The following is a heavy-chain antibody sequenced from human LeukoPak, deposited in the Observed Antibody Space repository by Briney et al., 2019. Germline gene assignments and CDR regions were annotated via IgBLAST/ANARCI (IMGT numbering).Heavy chain of an antibody. CDR3: AKVDSSGYYSAYFDY. Sequence: GGSLRLSCAASGFTFSNYAMTWVRQAPGKGLEWVSAISGSGGSTYYADSVKGRFTISRDNSKNTLYLQMNSLRAEDTAVYYCAKVDSSGYYSAYFDYWGQGTLVTVSS. CDR1: GFTFSNYA. CDR2: ISGSGGST. J-gene: IGHJ4*02. V-gene: IGHV3-23*01. D-gene: IGHD3-22*01.